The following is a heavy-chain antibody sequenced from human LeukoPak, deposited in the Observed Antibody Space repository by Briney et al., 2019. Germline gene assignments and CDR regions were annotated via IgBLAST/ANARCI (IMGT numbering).Heavy chain of an antibody. J-gene: IGHJ4*02. V-gene: IGHV1-69*05. CDR1: GGAFSSYA. CDR3: ARVETPAVYYDSSPLEY. Sequence: SVKVSWKASGGAFSSYAISWVRQAPGQGLEWMGRIIPIFGTANYAQKFQGRVTITTDESTSTAYMELSSLGSEDTAVYYCARVETPAVYYDSSPLEYWGQGTLVTVSS. D-gene: IGHD3-22*01. CDR2: IIPIFGTA.